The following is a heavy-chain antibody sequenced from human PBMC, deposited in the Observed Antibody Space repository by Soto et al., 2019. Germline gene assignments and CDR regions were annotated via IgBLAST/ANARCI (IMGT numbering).Heavy chain of an antibody. V-gene: IGHV3-7*01. J-gene: IGHJ4*02. CDR2: IKPDGSEK. Sequence: GGSLRLSCVISGFTFSNYWMTWVRQAPGKGLEWVANIKPDGSEKYYVDSVKGRFTISRDNAKNSLSLQMNSLRAEDTALYYCARENYFDYWGKGTLVTVAS. CDR1: GFTFSNYW. CDR3: ARENYFDY.